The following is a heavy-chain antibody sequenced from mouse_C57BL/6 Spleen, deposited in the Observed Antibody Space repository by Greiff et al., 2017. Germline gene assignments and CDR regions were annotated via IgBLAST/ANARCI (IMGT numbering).Heavy chain of an antibody. CDR3: TRDNDGYHWYFDV. CDR1: GFTFSSYA. Sequence: EVQRVESGEGLVKPGGSLKLSCAASGFTFSSYAMSWVRQTPEKRLEWVAYISSGGAYIYYADTVKGRFTISRDNARNTLYLQMSSLKSEDTAMYYCTRDNDGYHWYFDVWGTGTTVTVST. CDR2: ISSGGAYI. V-gene: IGHV5-9-1*02. D-gene: IGHD2-3*01. J-gene: IGHJ1*03.